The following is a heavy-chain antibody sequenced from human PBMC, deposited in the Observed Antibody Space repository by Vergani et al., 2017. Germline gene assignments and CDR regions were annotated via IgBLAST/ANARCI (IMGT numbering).Heavy chain of an antibody. D-gene: IGHD2-2*02. CDR2: IYHSGST. CDR1: GGSISSGGYS. V-gene: IGHV4-30-2*01. Sequence: QLQLQESGSGLVKPSQTLSLTCAVSGGSISSGGYSWGWIRPPPGKGLEWIGYIYHSGSTYYNPSLKSRVTISVDRSKNQFSLKLSSVTAADTAVYYCARGAPGYCSSTSCYTSWFDPWGKGTLVTVSS. J-gene: IGHJ5*02. CDR3: ARGAPGYCSSTSCYTSWFDP.